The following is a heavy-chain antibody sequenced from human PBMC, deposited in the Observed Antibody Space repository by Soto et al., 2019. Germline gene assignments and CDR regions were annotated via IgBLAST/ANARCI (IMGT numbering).Heavy chain of an antibody. J-gene: IGHJ4*02. CDR1: GFIFNNYG. CDR3: VRDSRTHYPFAY. V-gene: IGHV3-33*01. Sequence: QVQLVESGGGVVQPGRSLRLSCVGSGFIFNNYGFHWVRQAPGKGLERVAVIWSDGSEKYYADSVKGRFTISRDNSKNTLYLEMNSLTADDTAVYFCVRDSRTHYPFAYWGQGTLVTVSS. D-gene: IGHD2-2*01. CDR2: IWSDGSEK.